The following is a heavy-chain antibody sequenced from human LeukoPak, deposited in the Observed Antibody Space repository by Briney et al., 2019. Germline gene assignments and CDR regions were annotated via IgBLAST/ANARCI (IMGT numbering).Heavy chain of an antibody. D-gene: IGHD4-17*01. CDR1: GGSISGYY. CDR2: IYAHGST. Sequence: SETLSLTCTVSGGSISGYYWSWIRQPAGKGLERIGRIYAHGSTNYNPSLKSRVTMSVDTSRNQFSLRLTSVTAADTAVYFCVRALDYGDYRYWYFDLWGRGNLVTVSS. V-gene: IGHV4-4*07. J-gene: IGHJ2*01. CDR3: VRALDYGDYRYWYFDL.